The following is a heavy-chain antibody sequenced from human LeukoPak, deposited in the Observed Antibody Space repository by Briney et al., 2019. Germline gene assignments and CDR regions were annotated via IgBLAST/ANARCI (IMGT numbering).Heavy chain of an antibody. CDR1: GYTFTSYY. CDR2: INPSGGST. Sequence: ASVKVSCKASGYTFTSYYMHWVRQAPGQGLEWMGIINPSGGSTSYAQKFQGRVTMTRDTSTSTVYMELSSLRSEDTAVYYCARDRDHGGIIDAFDIWGQGTMVTVSS. D-gene: IGHD4-23*01. J-gene: IGHJ3*02. CDR3: ARDRDHGGIIDAFDI. V-gene: IGHV1-46*01.